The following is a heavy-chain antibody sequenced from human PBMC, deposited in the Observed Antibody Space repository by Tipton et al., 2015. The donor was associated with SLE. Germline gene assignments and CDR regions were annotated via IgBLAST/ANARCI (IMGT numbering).Heavy chain of an antibody. CDR1: GGLTRDYF. D-gene: IGHD1-14*01. J-gene: IGHJ5*02. CDR2: VHDSVMV. CDR3: VRDPALAETGPFFVR. V-gene: IGHV4-59*01. Sequence: TLSLTCTVSGGLTRDYFWTWIRQPPGRGLDYIGYVHDSVMVNYNPSLKSRVTISANTPRNQFSLTLTSVTAADTAKYYGVRDPALAETGPFFVRWAQGILVSVPS.